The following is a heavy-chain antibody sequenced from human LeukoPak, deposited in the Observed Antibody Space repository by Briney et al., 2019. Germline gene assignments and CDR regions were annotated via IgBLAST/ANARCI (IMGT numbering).Heavy chain of an antibody. D-gene: IGHD4-23*01. CDR1: GFTFSSYG. J-gene: IGHJ4*02. Sequence: GGSLRLSCAASGFTFSSYGMHWVRQAPGKGLEWVSSISSSSSYIYYADSVKGRFTISRDNAKNSLYLQMNSLRAEDTAVYYCARGPTTVVTPYFDYWGQGTLVTVSS. V-gene: IGHV3-21*01. CDR3: ARGPTTVVTPYFDY. CDR2: ISSSSSYI.